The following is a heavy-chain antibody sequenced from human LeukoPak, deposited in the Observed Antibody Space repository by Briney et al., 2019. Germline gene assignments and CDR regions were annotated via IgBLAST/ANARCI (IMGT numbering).Heavy chain of an antibody. D-gene: IGHD4-17*01. J-gene: IGHJ5*02. Sequence: ASVKVSCKTSGYTFSDYYVHGVPQAPAQGREWMGWVNPKNGGTNYAQNLQGRVTMTSDTSIKTAYMELTSLRSDDTAVYYCGRDLSLATVIEPWGQGTLVTVSS. CDR2: VNPKNGGT. CDR3: GRDLSLATVIEP. CDR1: GYTFSDYY. V-gene: IGHV1-2*02.